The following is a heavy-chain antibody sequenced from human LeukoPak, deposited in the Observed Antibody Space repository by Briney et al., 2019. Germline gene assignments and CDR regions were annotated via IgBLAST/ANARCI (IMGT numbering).Heavy chain of an antibody. Sequence: ASVKVSCKASGYTFTNYYMHWVRQAPGLGLEWMGIVSPSGGNTRYAQKFQGRVTMTRDTSTSTVYMELSSLRSEDTAMYYCARDRTHYYESSGYYSRWDYWGQGTLVTVSS. D-gene: IGHD3-22*01. CDR3: ARDRTHYYESSGYYSRWDY. CDR2: VSPSGGNT. V-gene: IGHV1-46*01. CDR1: GYTFTNYY. J-gene: IGHJ4*02.